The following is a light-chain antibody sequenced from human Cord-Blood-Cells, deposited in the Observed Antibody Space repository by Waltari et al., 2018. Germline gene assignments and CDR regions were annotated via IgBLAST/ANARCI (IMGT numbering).Light chain of an antibody. CDR1: QSISSW. Sequence: DIQMTQFPSTLSASGGERVNITCRASQSISSWLAWYQRKPGKAPKLLIYDASSLESGVPSRFSGSGSGTEFTLTISSLQPDDFATYYCQQYNSYPYTFGQGTKLEIK. V-gene: IGKV1-5*01. CDR3: QQYNSYPYT. J-gene: IGKJ2*01. CDR2: DAS.